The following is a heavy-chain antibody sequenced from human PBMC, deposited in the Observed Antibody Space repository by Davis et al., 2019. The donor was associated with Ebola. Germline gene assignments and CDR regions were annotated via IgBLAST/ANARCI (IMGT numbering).Heavy chain of an antibody. CDR2: ISGSGGST. V-gene: IGHV3-23*01. CDR3: ARSRIAAALAFDY. CDR1: GFTFSSYA. D-gene: IGHD6-13*01. J-gene: IGHJ4*02. Sequence: GESLKISCAASGFTFSSYAMSWVRQAPGKGLEWVSAISGSGGSTYYADSVKGRFTISRDNSKNTLYLQMNSLRAEDTAVYYCARSRIAAALAFDYWGQGTLVTVSS.